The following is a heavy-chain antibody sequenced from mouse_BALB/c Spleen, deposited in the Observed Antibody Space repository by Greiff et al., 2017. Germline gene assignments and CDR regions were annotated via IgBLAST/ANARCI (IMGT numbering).Heavy chain of an antibody. D-gene: IGHD1-1*02. CDR1: GFTFSSFG. V-gene: IGHV5-17*02. CDR3: ARGVGGLDY. J-gene: IGHJ2*01. CDR2: ISSGSSTI. Sequence: EVMLVESGGGLVQPGGSRKLSCAASGFTFSSFGMHWVRQAPEKGLEWVAYISSGSSTIYYADTVKGRFTISRDNPKNTLFLQMTSLRSEDTAMYYCARGVGGLDYWGQGTTLTVSS.